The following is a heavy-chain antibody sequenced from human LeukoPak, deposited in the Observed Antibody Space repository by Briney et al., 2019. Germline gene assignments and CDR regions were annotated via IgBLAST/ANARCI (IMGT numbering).Heavy chain of an antibody. Sequence: GGSLRLSCAASGFTFSSYAMHWVRQAPGKGLEWVAVISYDGSNKYYADSVKGRFTISRDNSKNTVYLQMNSLRAEDTAVYYCATISFPLMHFQHWGQGTLVTVSS. D-gene: IGHD2-8*01. CDR1: GFTFSSYA. J-gene: IGHJ1*01. CDR3: ATISFPLMHFQH. V-gene: IGHV3-30*14. CDR2: ISYDGSNK.